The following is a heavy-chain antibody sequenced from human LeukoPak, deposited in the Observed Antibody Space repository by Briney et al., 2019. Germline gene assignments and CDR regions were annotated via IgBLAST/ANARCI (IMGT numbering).Heavy chain of an antibody. CDR2: FDPEDGET. Sequence: ASVKVSCKVSGYTLTELSMHWVRQAPGKGLEWMGGFDPEDGETIYAQKFQGRVTMTEDTSTDTAYMELSSLRSEDTAVYYCATEGGTHYYDSSGSRSFDYWGQGTLVTVSS. CDR1: GYTLTELS. J-gene: IGHJ4*02. CDR3: ATEGGTHYYDSSGSRSFDY. V-gene: IGHV1-24*01. D-gene: IGHD3-22*01.